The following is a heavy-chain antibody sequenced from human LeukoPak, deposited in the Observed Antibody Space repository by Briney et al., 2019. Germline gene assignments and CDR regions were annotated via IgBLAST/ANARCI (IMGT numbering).Heavy chain of an antibody. CDR1: GYTFTSYG. CDR3: ARDRRGRVVPAAISFDP. J-gene: IGHJ5*02. Sequence: AASVKVSCKASGYTFTSYGISWVRQAPGQGLEWMGWISAYNGNTNYAQKLQGRVTMTTDTSTSTAYMELRSLRSDDTAVYYCARDRRGRVVPAAISFDPWGQGTLVTVSS. CDR2: ISAYNGNT. V-gene: IGHV1-18*01. D-gene: IGHD2-2*01.